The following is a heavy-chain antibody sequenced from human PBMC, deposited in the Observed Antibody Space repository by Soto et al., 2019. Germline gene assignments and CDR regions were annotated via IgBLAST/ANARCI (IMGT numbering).Heavy chain of an antibody. V-gene: IGHV1-2*04. Sequence: ASVKVSCKASGYTFTAYYIHWVRQAPGQGLEWMGWINPNSGDTNYTQKFQGWVTMTRDTSISTAYMELRSLRSDDTAVYYCARDHRVTISPLDYWGQGTLVTVS. CDR1: GYTFTAYY. CDR2: INPNSGDT. CDR3: ARDHRVTISPLDY. D-gene: IGHD3-9*01. J-gene: IGHJ4*02.